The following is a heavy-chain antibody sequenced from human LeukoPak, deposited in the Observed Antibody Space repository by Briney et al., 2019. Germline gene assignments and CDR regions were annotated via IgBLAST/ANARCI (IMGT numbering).Heavy chain of an antibody. CDR3: VTFDY. CDR1: GFTFSSYA. J-gene: IGHJ4*02. V-gene: IGHV3-30*04. Sequence: GGSLRLSCAASGFTFSSYAMHWVRQAPGKGLEWVAVISYDGSNKYYADSAKGRFTISRDNSKNTLYLQMNSLRAEDTAVYYCVTFDYWGQGTLVTVSS. CDR2: ISYDGSNK.